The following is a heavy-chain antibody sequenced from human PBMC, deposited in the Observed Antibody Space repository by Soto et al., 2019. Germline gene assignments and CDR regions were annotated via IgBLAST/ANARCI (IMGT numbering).Heavy chain of an antibody. CDR2: ISYDGSNK. Sequence: QVQLVESGGGVVQPGRSLRLSCAASGFTFSSYGMHWVRQAPGKGLEWVAGISYDGSNKYYADSVKGRFTISRDNSKNTLYLQMNSLRAEDTAVYYCANNHLVTTVTTGPYYYGMDVWGQGTTVTVSS. D-gene: IGHD4-17*01. V-gene: IGHV3-30*18. J-gene: IGHJ6*02. CDR1: GFTFSSYG. CDR3: ANNHLVTTVTTGPYYYGMDV.